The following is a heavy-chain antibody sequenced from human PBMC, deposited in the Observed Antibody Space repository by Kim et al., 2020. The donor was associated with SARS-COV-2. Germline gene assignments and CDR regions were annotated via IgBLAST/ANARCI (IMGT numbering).Heavy chain of an antibody. D-gene: IGHD1-7*01. J-gene: IGHJ4*02. CDR3: ARAGTTRGTFDY. Sequence: NYNPSLKSRVTLSVDTSKNQFSLKLSSVTAADTAVYYCARAGTTRGTFDYWGQGTLVTVSS. V-gene: IGHV4-59*01.